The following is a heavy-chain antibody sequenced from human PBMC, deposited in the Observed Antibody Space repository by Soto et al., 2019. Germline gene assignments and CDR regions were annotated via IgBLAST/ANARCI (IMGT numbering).Heavy chain of an antibody. CDR1: GFTFGSYW. CDR2: IKQDGSEK. V-gene: IGHV3-7*05. J-gene: IGHJ4*02. D-gene: IGHD3-22*01. Sequence: GGSLRLSCAASGFTFGSYWMSWVRQAPGKGLEWVANIKQDGSEKYYVDSVKGRFTISRDNAKNSLYLQMNSLRAEDTAVYYCARDVRDYYDSSGYYPYFDYWGQGTLVTVSS. CDR3: ARDVRDYYDSSGYYPYFDY.